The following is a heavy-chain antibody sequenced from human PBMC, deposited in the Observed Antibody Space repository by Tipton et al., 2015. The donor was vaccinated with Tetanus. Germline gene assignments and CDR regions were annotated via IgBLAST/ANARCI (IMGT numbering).Heavy chain of an antibody. CDR3: ARSRADCSDGTCYSKIYYYVMDV. CDR2: VSYTGEHS. Sequence: SLRLSCAASGFTFSSHAMHWVRQAPGKGLEWVAVVSYTGEHSYYADSVRGRFTISRDNSKNTVSLQMNRLRGEDTALYYCARSRADCSDGTCYSKIYYYVMDVWGQGTTVTVSS. D-gene: IGHD2-15*01. V-gene: IGHV3-30*04. CDR1: GFTFSSHA. J-gene: IGHJ6*02.